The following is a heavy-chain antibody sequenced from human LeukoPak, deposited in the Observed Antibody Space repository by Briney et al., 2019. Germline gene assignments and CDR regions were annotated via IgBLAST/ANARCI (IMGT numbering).Heavy chain of an antibody. CDR1: GFTFSSYD. Sequence: WGSLRLSCTASGFTFSSYDMHWVRQATGKGLEWVSAIGTAGDTYYGGSVKGRFTISRENAKNSLYLQMNSLRAGDTAVYYCARVAAAGKGFDHWGQGTLVTVSS. CDR2: IGTAGDT. J-gene: IGHJ4*02. V-gene: IGHV3-13*01. D-gene: IGHD6-13*01. CDR3: ARVAAAGKGFDH.